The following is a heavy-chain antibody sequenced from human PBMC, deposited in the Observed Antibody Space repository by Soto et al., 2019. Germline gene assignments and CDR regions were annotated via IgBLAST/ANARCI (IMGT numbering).Heavy chain of an antibody. J-gene: IGHJ5*01. CDR2: MNPKTGNI. D-gene: IGHD6-19*01. CDR3: TREAVEAENWFDP. Sequence: ASVEVSCKASGYTFVDYALHWVRQAPGQGLEWVGWMNPKTGNIKSSHKFEDRVSITRDTATRTAYMELSGFRSEDTAVYFCTREAVEAENWFDPWDQGTLVTVSS. CDR1: GYTFVDYA. V-gene: IGHV1-3*01.